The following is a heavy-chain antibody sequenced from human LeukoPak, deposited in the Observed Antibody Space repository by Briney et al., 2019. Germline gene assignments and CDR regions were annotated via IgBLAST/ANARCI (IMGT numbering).Heavy chain of an antibody. D-gene: IGHD3-10*01. V-gene: IGHV3-74*01. J-gene: IGHJ4*02. CDR3: AKGSGDTGYYFDD. CDR1: GFTFNSYW. CDR2: ITGDGGGT. Sequence: GGSLRLSCATSGFTFNSYWMHWVRQAPGKGLVWVARITGDGGGTSYADSVKGRFTISRDNSKSTLYLQMNSLRAEDTALYYCAKGSGDTGYYFDDWGQGTLVTVSS.